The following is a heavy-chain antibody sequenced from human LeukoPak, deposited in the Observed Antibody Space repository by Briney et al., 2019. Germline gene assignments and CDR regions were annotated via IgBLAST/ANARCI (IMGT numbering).Heavy chain of an antibody. V-gene: IGHV6-1*01. Sequence: SQTLSLTCAISGDSVSSNSAAWNWIRQSPSRGLEWLGRTYYRSKWYNDYAVSVKSRITINPDTCKNQFSLQLNSVTPEDTAVYYCASGGRLAANRYYYYYYMDVWGKGTTVTVSS. CDR2: TYYRSKWYN. CDR3: ASGGRLAANRYYYYYYMDV. J-gene: IGHJ6*03. D-gene: IGHD6-25*01. CDR1: GDSVSSNSAA.